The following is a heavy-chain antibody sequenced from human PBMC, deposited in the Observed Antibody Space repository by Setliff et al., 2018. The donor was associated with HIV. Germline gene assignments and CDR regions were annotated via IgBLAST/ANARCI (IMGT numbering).Heavy chain of an antibody. J-gene: IGHJ4*02. V-gene: IGHV4-38-2*01. Sequence: KTSETLSLTCAVSGYSISSGYYWGWIRQPPGKGLEWIGNIYHSGSTYYNPSLKSPVTISVDTSKNQFSLKLSSVTAADTAVYYCARGYDILTGYIFDYWGQGTLVTVS. CDR3: ARGYDILTGYIFDY. CDR1: GYSISSGYY. D-gene: IGHD3-9*01. CDR2: IYHSGST.